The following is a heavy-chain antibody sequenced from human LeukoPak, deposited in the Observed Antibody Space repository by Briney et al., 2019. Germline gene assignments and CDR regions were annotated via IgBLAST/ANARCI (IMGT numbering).Heavy chain of an antibody. D-gene: IGHD6-13*01. Sequence: ASVKVSCKASGYTFTSYYMHWVRQAPGQGLERMGLINPSGGSTSYAQKFQGRVTMTRDTSTSTVYMELSSLRSEDTTVYYCARGAYSSSWYSSRGTYYFDYWGQGTLVTVSS. CDR3: ARGAYSSSWYSSRGTYYFDY. CDR2: INPSGGST. CDR1: GYTFTSYY. J-gene: IGHJ4*02. V-gene: IGHV1-46*01.